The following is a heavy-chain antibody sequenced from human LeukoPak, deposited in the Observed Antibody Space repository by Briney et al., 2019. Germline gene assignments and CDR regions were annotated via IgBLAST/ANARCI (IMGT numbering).Heavy chain of an antibody. Sequence: GGSLRLSCAASGFTFDNYRMSWVRQAPGKGLEWVSTVNADGGNTYYADSVKGRFTISRDNSKSTLILQMSSLRVEDTALYYCTKRVKYGGTWDHFADWGQGTLVTVSS. CDR2: VNADGGNT. V-gene: IGHV3-23*01. CDR1: GFTFDNYR. D-gene: IGHD1-26*01. CDR3: TKRVKYGGTWDHFAD. J-gene: IGHJ4*02.